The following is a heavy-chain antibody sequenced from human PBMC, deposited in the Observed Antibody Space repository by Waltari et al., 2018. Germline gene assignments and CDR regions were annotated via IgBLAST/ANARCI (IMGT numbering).Heavy chain of an antibody. Sequence: EVQLVESGGGLVQPGRSLRLSCAASGFTVSSNYLSWVRQAPGKGLEWVSVIYSGGSTYYADSVKGRFTISRDKSKNTLYLQMNSRRAEDTAVYYCARDVRSGCSGGSCYYYGMDVWGQGTTVTVSS. CDR3: ARDVRSGCSGGSCYYYGMDV. D-gene: IGHD2-15*01. J-gene: IGHJ6*02. CDR2: IYSGGST. V-gene: IGHV3-53*01. CDR1: GFTVSSNY.